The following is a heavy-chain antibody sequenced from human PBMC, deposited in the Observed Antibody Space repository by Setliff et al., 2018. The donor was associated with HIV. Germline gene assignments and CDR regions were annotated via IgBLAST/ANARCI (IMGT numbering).Heavy chain of an antibody. J-gene: IGHJ5*02. D-gene: IGHD6-13*01. V-gene: IGHV3-48*03. CDR3: ARAQPFDP. Sequence: HPGGSLRLSCAASGFTFSSYAMHWIRQAPGKGLEWISYISTSGSTIYYADSVKGRFTISRDNAKKALYLQMNSLRAEDTAVYYCARAQPFDPWGQGTLVTVSS. CDR1: GFTFSSYA. CDR2: ISTSGSTI.